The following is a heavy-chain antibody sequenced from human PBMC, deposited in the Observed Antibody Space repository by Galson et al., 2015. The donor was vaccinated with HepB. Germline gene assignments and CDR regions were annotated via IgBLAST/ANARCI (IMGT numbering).Heavy chain of an antibody. CDR2: ISAYNGNT. CDR3: ARGLRGYSGYASGYLIADAFDI. Sequence: SVKVSCKASGYTFTSYGISWVRQAPGQGLEWMGWISAYNGNTNYAQKLQGRVTMTTDTSTSTAHMELRSLRSDDTAVYYCARGLRGYSGYASGYLIADAFDIWGQGTMVTVSS. J-gene: IGHJ3*02. V-gene: IGHV1-18*04. D-gene: IGHD5-12*01. CDR1: GYTFTSYG.